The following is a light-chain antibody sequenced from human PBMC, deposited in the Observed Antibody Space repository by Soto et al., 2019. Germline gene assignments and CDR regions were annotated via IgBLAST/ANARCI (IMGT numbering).Light chain of an antibody. CDR1: QTVGSPY. V-gene: IGKV3-20*01. J-gene: IGKJ2*01. CDR3: QQYGTSPPRYI. Sequence: EIVLTQSPGTLSLSPGEKATLSCRASQTVGSPYLAWYQQKPGRAPRLLIYAASSSATRIPVRFSGSGSATDFPLTISSLEPEDFAVYYCQQYGTSPPRYIFGQGTKLEIK. CDR2: AAS.